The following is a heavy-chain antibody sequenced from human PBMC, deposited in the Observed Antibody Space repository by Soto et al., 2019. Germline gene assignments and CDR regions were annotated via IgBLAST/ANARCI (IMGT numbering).Heavy chain of an antibody. V-gene: IGHV1-69*01. CDR1: GGTFSSYA. J-gene: IGHJ6*02. Sequence: QVQLVQSGAEVKKPGSSVKVSCKASGGTFSSYAISWVRQAPGQGLEWMGGIIPIFGTANYAQKFQGRVTITADESTSTAYMELSCLRSEDTAVYYCARGAVSYYDSGGYDYGMDVWGQGTTVTVSS. CDR2: IIPIFGTA. CDR3: ARGAVSYYDSGGYDYGMDV. D-gene: IGHD3-22*01.